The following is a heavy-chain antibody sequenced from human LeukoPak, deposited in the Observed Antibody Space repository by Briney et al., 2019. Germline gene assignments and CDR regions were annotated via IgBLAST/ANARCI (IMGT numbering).Heavy chain of an antibody. CDR1: GFTFSSYS. V-gene: IGHV3-21*01. Sequence: GGSLRLSCAASGFTFSSYSMNWVRQAPGKGLEWVSSISSSSSYIYYADSVKGRFTISRDNAKNSLYLQMNSLRAEDTAVYYCARDRTEVAFDIWGQGTMVTVSS. CDR2: ISSSSSYI. J-gene: IGHJ3*02. CDR3: ARDRTEVAFDI.